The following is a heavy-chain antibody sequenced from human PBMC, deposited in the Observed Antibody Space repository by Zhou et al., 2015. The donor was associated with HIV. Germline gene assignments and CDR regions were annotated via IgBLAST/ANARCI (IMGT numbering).Heavy chain of an antibody. V-gene: IGHV1-69*04. J-gene: IGHJ6*02. CDR2: IIPILGIA. CDR1: GYTFTNYG. Sequence: QVQLVQSGAEVKKPGASVKVSCKTSGYTFTNYGISWVRQAPGQGLEWMGRIIPILGIANYAQKFQGRVTITADKSTSTAYMELSSLRSEDTAVYYCARSDTGARYCTNGVCYRFENRYYYYGMDVWGQGTTVTVSS. CDR3: ARSDTGARYCTNGVCYRFENRYYYYGMDV. D-gene: IGHD2-8*01.